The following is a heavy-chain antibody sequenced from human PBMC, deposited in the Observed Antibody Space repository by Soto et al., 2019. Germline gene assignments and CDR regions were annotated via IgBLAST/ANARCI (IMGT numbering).Heavy chain of an antibody. D-gene: IGHD2-15*01. CDR1: GASVSRGGDY. CDR3: AIYKDNKGFDM. Sequence: PSETLSLTCTVSGASVSRGGDYWSWIRQPPGRGLEWIGYSYYSGSAHYNPSLKSRATLSVDTSQNQFSLKLSSVTAADTAVYYCAIYKDNKGFDMWGQGTMVTVSS. J-gene: IGHJ3*02. CDR2: SYYSGSA. V-gene: IGHV4-61*08.